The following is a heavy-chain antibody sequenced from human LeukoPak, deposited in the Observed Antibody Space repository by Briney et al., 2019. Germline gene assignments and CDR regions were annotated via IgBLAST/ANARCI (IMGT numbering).Heavy chain of an antibody. CDR2: IYPGDSDT. CDR3: AKPGGNFDSSGYYLPFAY. V-gene: IGHV5-51*01. J-gene: IGHJ4*02. Sequence: GDSLKISCKASGYIFTSYWIGWVRQMPGKGLEWMGIIYPGDSDTRYSPSFQGQVTISADKSISTTYLHWSSLKASDTAMYYCAKPGGNFDSSGYYLPFAYWGQGTLVTVSS. CDR1: GYIFTSYW. D-gene: IGHD3-22*01.